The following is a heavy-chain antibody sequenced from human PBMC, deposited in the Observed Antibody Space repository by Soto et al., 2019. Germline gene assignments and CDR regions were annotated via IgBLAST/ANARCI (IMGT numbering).Heavy chain of an antibody. D-gene: IGHD1-26*01. CDR3: ANSGVTTSYYYYYYMDV. CDR2: ISGSGGST. V-gene: IGHV3-23*01. J-gene: IGHJ6*03. Sequence: GGSLRLSCAASGFTFSSYAMSWVRQAPGKGLEWVSAISGSGGSTYYADSVKGRFTISRDNSKNSLYLQMNSLRAEDTAVYYCANSGVTTSYYYYYYMDVWGKGTTVTVSS. CDR1: GFTFSSYA.